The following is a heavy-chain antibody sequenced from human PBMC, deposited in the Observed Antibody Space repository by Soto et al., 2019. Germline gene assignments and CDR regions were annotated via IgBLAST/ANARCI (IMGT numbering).Heavy chain of an antibody. CDR3: ARDEGVDY. V-gene: IGHV3-7*03. Sequence: PGGSLRLSCVASGFTFNYYWMSWVRQAPGKGLEWVANIKQDGGDQYYLDSVKGRFTISRDNATNLLYLQMSSLRAEDTAVYYCARDEGVDYWGQGTLVTVSS. J-gene: IGHJ4*02. CDR1: GFTFNYYW. CDR2: IKQDGGDQ.